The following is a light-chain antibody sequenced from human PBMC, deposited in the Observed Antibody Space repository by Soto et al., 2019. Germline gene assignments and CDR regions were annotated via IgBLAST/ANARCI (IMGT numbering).Light chain of an antibody. Sequence: QSALTQPRSVSGSPGQSVTISCTGTSSDVGGYNYVSWYQQHPGKAPKLMIDDVSKRPSGVPDRFSGSKSGNTASLTISGLQAEDEAEYYCCSYAGSYTGVFGGGTTLTVL. CDR2: DVS. CDR1: SSDVGGYNY. V-gene: IGLV2-11*01. CDR3: CSYAGSYTGV. J-gene: IGLJ2*01.